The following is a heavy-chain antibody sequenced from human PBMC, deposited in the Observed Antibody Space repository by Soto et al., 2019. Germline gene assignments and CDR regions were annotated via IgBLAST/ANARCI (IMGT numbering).Heavy chain of an antibody. Sequence: EVQLVESGGGLVKPGGTLRLSCAASGFAVTTHTITWVRQASGKGLEWYSSSGSNATYTYFADSVKGRYTISRDNAKNAVFLEMRILKVDETAVYYCAREAPGLSGIDYWCQGILVNVSA. J-gene: IGHJ4*02. CDR3: AREAPGLSGIDY. V-gene: IGHV3-21*01. CDR2: SGSNATYT. CDR1: GFAVTTHT. D-gene: IGHD3-10*01.